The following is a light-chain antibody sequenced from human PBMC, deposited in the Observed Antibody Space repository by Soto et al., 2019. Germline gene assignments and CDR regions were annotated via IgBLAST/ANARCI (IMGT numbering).Light chain of an antibody. CDR3: SSYTGSSTFF. V-gene: IGLV2-14*01. Sequence: QSALTQPASVSGSPGQSITISCPGTRSDVGGYDYVSWYQQLPGKAPKLLIYDVNNRPSGVSHRFSGSKSCNTASLTIFWLQAEDDADYYCSSYTGSSTFFFGTGTKVTVL. CDR1: RSDVGGYDY. CDR2: DVN. J-gene: IGLJ1*01.